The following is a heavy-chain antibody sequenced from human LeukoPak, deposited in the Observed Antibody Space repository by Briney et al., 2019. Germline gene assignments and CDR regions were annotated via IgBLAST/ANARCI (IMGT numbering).Heavy chain of an antibody. D-gene: IGHD3-22*01. CDR1: GGSISSSSYY. CDR3: ARDQYDSSGYPFDY. V-gene: IGHV4-39*07. J-gene: IGHJ4*02. Sequence: PSETLSLTCTVSGGSISSSSYYWGWIRQPPGKGLEWIGSIYYSGSTYYNPSLKSRVTISVDTSKNQFSLKPSSVTAADTAVYYCARDQYDSSGYPFDYWGQGTLVTVSS. CDR2: IYYSGST.